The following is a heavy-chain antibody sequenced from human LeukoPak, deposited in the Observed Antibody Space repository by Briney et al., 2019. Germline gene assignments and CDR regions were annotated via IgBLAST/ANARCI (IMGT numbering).Heavy chain of an antibody. D-gene: IGHD3-10*01. V-gene: IGHV4-61*02. J-gene: IGHJ5*02. CDR2: IYTSGST. CDR1: GASISSGSHH. CDR3: ARDKGGFLYFGEYDP. Sequence: PSETLSLTCTVSGASISSGSHHWSWIRQPAGKGLEWIGRIYTSGSTNYNPPLKSRVSISVDMSKNQFSLKLSSVTAADTAVYYCARDKGGFLYFGEYDPWGQGTLVTVSS.